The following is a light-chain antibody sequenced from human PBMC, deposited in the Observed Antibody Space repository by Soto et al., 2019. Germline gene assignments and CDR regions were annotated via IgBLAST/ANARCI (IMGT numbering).Light chain of an antibody. Sequence: EIVLTQSPGTLSLFPGERATVSCTASQSLNFNFLGWYQKKSGQAPRLLIYAASTRATGIPDRFSGSGSGIDLTLTKIIREREDSAGYYCQRYGVSRTFGGGTKVEIK. CDR2: AAS. CDR1: QSLNFNF. V-gene: IGKV3-20*01. CDR3: QRYGVSRT. J-gene: IGKJ4*01.